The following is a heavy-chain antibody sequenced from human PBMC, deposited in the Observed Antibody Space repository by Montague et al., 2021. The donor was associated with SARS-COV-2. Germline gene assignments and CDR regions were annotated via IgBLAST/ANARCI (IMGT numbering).Heavy chain of an antibody. J-gene: IGHJ3*02. CDR3: ARGQVTVFGVLIMLPAAGPLDS. Sequence: SETLSLTCAVYGGSFSDYYWTWIRQAPGKGLEWIGEVDHRGSSSYNPSLQSRLTISVDRSKNQFSLRLTSVTAADTAVSYCARGQVTVFGVLIMLPAAGPLDSWGLGTKVTVSS. V-gene: IGHV4-34*01. CDR1: GGSFSDYY. D-gene: IGHD3-3*01. CDR2: VDHRGSS.